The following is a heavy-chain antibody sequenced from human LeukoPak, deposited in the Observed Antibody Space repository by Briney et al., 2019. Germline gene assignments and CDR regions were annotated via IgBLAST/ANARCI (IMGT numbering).Heavy chain of an antibody. V-gene: IGHV3-30-3*01. CDR2: ISYDGSNK. Sequence: GGSLRLSCTASGFTFSSYAMHWVRQAPGKGLEWVAVISYDGSNKYYADSVKGRFTISRDNSKNTLYLQMNSLRAEDTAVYYCARDNYDSSGYAIPFDYWGQGTLVTVSS. D-gene: IGHD3-22*01. CDR1: GFTFSSYA. CDR3: ARDNYDSSGYAIPFDY. J-gene: IGHJ4*02.